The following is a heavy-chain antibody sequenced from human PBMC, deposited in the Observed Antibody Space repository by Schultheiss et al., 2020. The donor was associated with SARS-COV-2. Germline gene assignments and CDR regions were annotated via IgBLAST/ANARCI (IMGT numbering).Heavy chain of an antibody. CDR1: GGSISSYY. V-gene: IGHV4-4*07. CDR3: ARVTTGQWLVGYYYYGMDV. J-gene: IGHJ6*02. Sequence: SQTLSLTCTVSGGSISSYYWSWIRQPAGKGLEWIGRIYTSGSTNYNPSLKSRVTMSVDTSKNQFSLKLSSVTAADTAVYYCARVTTGQWLVGYYYYGMDVWGQGTTVTVSS. D-gene: IGHD6-19*01. CDR2: IYTSGST.